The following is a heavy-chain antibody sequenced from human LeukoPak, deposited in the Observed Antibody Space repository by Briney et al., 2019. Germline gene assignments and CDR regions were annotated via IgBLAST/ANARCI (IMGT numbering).Heavy chain of an antibody. D-gene: IGHD1-1*01. Sequence: ASVKVSCKASGYTFTTYNINWVRQAPGQGLEWMGWISAHSGNTNYAQKVQGRVTMTTDTATSTAYMELRSLTSDDTAAYYCARPFNWNDYFDYWGQGTLVTVSS. J-gene: IGHJ4*02. CDR3: ARPFNWNDYFDY. CDR1: GYTFTTYN. V-gene: IGHV1-18*01. CDR2: ISAHSGNT.